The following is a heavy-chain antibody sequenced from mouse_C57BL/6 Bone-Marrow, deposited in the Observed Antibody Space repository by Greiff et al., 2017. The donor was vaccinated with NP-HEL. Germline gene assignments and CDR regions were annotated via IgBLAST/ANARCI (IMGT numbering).Heavy chain of an antibody. Sequence: VNVVESGAELVRPGSSVKLSCKASGYTFTSYWMDWVKQRPGQGLEWIGNIYPSDSETHYNQKFKDKATLTVDKSSSTAYMQLSSLTSEDSAVYYCARARGYYFDYWGQGTTLTVSS. J-gene: IGHJ2*01. V-gene: IGHV1-61*01. CDR2: IYPSDSET. CDR1: GYTFTSYW. CDR3: ARARGYYFDY.